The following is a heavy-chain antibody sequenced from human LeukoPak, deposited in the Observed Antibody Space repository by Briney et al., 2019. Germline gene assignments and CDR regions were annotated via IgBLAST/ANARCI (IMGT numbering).Heavy chain of an antibody. Sequence: SLRLSCTXXGFTFXXCWMSWVRQAPGKGLEWVANIKQDGSEKYYVDSVKGRFTISRDNAKNSLYLQMNSLRAEDTAVYYCARDPYYDSSGDLWGQGTLVAVSS. CDR2: IKQDGSEK. J-gene: IGHJ5*02. V-gene: IGHV3-7*01. CDR1: GFTFXXCW. CDR3: ARDPYYDSSGDL. D-gene: IGHD3-22*01.